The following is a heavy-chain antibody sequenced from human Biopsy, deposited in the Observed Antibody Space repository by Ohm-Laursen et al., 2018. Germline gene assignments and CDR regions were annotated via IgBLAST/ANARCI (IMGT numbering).Heavy chain of an antibody. V-gene: IGHV4-61*01. J-gene: IGHJ1*01. CDR3: VRQGGYFQN. CDR2: IYDGGSTA. D-gene: IGHD5-12*01. Sequence: SDTLSLTCTVSGDSVSSGSFYWTWIRQPPGQGLEYIGYIYDGGSTANYNPSLKSRVTISMDMSKNQFSLRLSSVTAADTAVYYCVRQGGYFQNWGPGSQVAVSS. CDR1: GDSVSSGSFY.